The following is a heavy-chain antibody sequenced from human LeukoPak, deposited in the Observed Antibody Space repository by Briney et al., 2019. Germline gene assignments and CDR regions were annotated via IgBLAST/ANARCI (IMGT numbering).Heavy chain of an antibody. CDR3: ARSIVGAIRGGDY. CDR2: ISSSSSYI. D-gene: IGHD1-26*01. CDR1: GFTFSSYS. Sequence: GGSPRLSCAASGFTFSSYSMNWVRQAPGKGLEWVSSISSSSSYIYYADSVKGRFTISRDNAKNSLYLQMNSLRAEDTAVYYCARSIVGAIRGGDYWGQGTLVPVSS. J-gene: IGHJ4*02. V-gene: IGHV3-21*01.